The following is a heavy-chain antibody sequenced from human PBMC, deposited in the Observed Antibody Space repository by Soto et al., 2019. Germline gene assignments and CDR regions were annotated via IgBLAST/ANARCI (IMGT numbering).Heavy chain of an antibody. CDR2: NSGSGYST. J-gene: IGHJ6*02. CDR3: AKAGRQIAVAGWYYYGMDV. V-gene: IGHV3-23*01. CDR1: GFTFSSYA. D-gene: IGHD6-19*01. Sequence: GGSLRLSCSASGFTFSSYAMSWVRQAPGKGLEWVSANSGSGYSTYYADSVKGRFTISRDNSKNTLYLQMNSLRAEDTAVYYCAKAGRQIAVAGWYYYGMDVWGQGTTVTVSS.